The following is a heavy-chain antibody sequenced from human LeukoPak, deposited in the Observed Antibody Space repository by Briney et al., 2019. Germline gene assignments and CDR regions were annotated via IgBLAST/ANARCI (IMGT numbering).Heavy chain of an antibody. D-gene: IGHD3-22*01. V-gene: IGHV3-53*01. Sequence: GGSLRLSCAASGFTVSSNYMSWVRQAPGKGLEWVSVIYSGGSTYYADSVKGRFTISRDNSKNTLYLQMNSLRAEDTAAYYCASKIEAETMRAFDIWGQGTMVTVSS. J-gene: IGHJ3*02. CDR1: GFTVSSNY. CDR3: ASKIEAETMRAFDI. CDR2: IYSGGST.